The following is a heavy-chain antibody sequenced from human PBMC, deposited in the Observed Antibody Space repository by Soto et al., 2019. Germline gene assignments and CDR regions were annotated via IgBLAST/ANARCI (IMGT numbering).Heavy chain of an antibody. J-gene: IGHJ4*02. D-gene: IGHD5-12*01. Sequence: ESLKISCKGSGYSFASFWVGWVRQMPGKGLEWMGIIFPGDSDTRYNPSFQGQVTISADKSISTAYLQWSSLKTSDTAMYYCARHYSGYDSTPFDYWGQGALVPVSS. CDR1: GYSFASFW. V-gene: IGHV5-51*01. CDR2: IFPGDSDT. CDR3: ARHYSGYDSTPFDY.